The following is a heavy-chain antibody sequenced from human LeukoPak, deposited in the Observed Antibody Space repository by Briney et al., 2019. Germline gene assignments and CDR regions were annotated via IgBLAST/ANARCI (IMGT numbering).Heavy chain of an antibody. V-gene: IGHV1-69*13. CDR2: IIPIFGTA. CDR1: GGTFSSYA. Sequence: GASVKVSCKASGGTFSSYAISWVRQAPGQGLEWMGGIIPIFGTANYAQKFQGRVTITADESTSTAYMELSSLRSEDTAAYYCARLPDPRSLDYFDYWGQGTLVTVSS. CDR3: ARLPDPRSLDYFDY. J-gene: IGHJ4*02.